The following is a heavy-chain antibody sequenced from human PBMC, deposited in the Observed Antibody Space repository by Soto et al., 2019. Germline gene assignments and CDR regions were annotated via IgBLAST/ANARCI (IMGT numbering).Heavy chain of an antibody. CDR1: GDSVSSNSAA. Sequence: SQTLSLTCAISGDSVSSNSAAWNWIRQSPSRGLEWLGRTYYRSKWYNDYAVSVKSRITINPDTSKNQFSLQLNSVTPEDTAVYYCARAGSLLWFGELYWFDPWGQGTLVTVSS. D-gene: IGHD3-10*01. CDR2: TYYRSKWYN. J-gene: IGHJ5*02. V-gene: IGHV6-1*01. CDR3: ARAGSLLWFGELYWFDP.